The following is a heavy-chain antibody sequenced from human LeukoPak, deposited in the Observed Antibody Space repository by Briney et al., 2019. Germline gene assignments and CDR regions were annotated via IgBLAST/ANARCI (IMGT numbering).Heavy chain of an antibody. CDR1: GFIVSNNY. J-gene: IGHJ4*02. Sequence: GRSLRLSCAASGFIVSNNYMNWVRQAPGKGLEWVSTISGSGGGTYYADSVKGRFTISRDNSKNTLYLQMNSLRAEDTALYYCAKLYMSSAGFDYWGQGTLVTVSS. CDR3: AKLYMSSAGFDY. CDR2: ISGSGGGT. D-gene: IGHD6-6*01. V-gene: IGHV3-23*01.